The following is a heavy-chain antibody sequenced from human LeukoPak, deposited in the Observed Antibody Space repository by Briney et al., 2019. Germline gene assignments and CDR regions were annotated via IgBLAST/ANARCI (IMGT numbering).Heavy chain of an antibody. D-gene: IGHD6-19*01. CDR3: ATGKSSVSRWYFDY. V-gene: IGHV4-59*08. J-gene: IGHJ4*02. Sequence: SETLSLTCTVSGGSISSYYWSWLRQPPGKGLEWIGYIYYSGSTNYNPSLKSRVTISVDTSKNQFSLKLSSVTAADTAVYYCATGKSSVSRWYFDYWGQGTLVTVSS. CDR2: IYYSGST. CDR1: GGSISSYY.